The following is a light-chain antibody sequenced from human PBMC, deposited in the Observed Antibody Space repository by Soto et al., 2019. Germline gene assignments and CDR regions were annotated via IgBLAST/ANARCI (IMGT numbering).Light chain of an antibody. J-gene: IGKJ5*01. CDR1: QSISSW. V-gene: IGKV1-5*03. CDR3: QQYIRSPLT. Sequence: DIQMTQSPSTLSASVGDRVTITCRASQSISSWLAWYQQKPEKAPNLLIYKASSLESGVPSRFSATGSGTDFTLTIITLQPDDFATYYGQQYIRSPLTFGQGTRREI. CDR2: KAS.